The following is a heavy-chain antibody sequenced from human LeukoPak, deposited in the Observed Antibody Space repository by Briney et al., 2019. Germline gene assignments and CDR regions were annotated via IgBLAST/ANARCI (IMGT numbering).Heavy chain of an antibody. V-gene: IGHV3-9*03. J-gene: IGHJ4*02. CDR1: GFTFDDYA. CDR2: ISWNSGSI. D-gene: IGHD2-2*01. Sequence: PGGSLRLSCAASGFTFDDYAMHWVRQAPGKGLEWVSGISWNSGSIGYADSVKGRFTISRDNAKNSLYLQMNSPRAEDMALYYYAKDSSQLPYHPSFDHWGQGTLVTVSS. CDR3: AKDSSQLPYHPSFDH.